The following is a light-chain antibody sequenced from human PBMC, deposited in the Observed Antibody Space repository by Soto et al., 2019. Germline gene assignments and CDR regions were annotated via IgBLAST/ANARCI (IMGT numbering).Light chain of an antibody. J-gene: IGKJ2*01. CDR2: GAS. CDR3: QQYVSLPVT. Sequence: EIVLTQSPGTLSLSPGEGATLSCRASQNVDSNYLAWYQQKPGQAPRIILFGASGRATGIPDRFSGSGSGTDFTLTISRLEPEDFALYYCQQYVSLPVTFGQGTKVDIK. V-gene: IGKV3-20*01. CDR1: QNVDSNY.